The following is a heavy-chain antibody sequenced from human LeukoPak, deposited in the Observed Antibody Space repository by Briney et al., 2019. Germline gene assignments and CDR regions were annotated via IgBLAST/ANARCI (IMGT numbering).Heavy chain of an antibody. V-gene: IGHV3-33*01. CDR2: IWYDGSNK. CDR3: ARDFQRVRGATLDY. CDR1: GFTFSSYG. Sequence: GGSLRLSCAASGFTFSSYGMHWVRQAPGKGLEWVAVIWYDGSNKYYADSVKGRFTISRDNSKNTLYLQMNSLRAEDTAVYYCARDFQRVRGATLDYWGQGTLVTVSS. D-gene: IGHD3-10*01. J-gene: IGHJ4*02.